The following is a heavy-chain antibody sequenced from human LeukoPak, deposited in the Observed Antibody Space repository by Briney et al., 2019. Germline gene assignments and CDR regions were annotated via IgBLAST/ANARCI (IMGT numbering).Heavy chain of an antibody. J-gene: IGHJ4*02. D-gene: IGHD3-22*01. CDR2: IIPIFGTA. Sequence: SVKVSCKASGGTFSSYAISWVRQAPGQGLEWMGGIIPIFGTANYAQKFQGRVTITTDESTSTAYMELSSLRSEYTAVYYCASYEPYYYDSSGGLNYWGQGTLVTVSS. V-gene: IGHV1-69*05. CDR1: GGTFSSYA. CDR3: ASYEPYYYDSSGGLNY.